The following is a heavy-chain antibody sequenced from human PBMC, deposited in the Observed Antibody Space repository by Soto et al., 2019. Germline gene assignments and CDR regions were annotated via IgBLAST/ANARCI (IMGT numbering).Heavy chain of an antibody. Sequence: PSETLSLTCTVTGGTIIAYSWTWIRQSAGGGLEWLGRIYRSGITNYNPSLKSRVTISLDTSMNHFSLRLSSVTAADTAVYYCARGQRFSDWFDPWGQGTLVTVSS. J-gene: IGHJ5*02. CDR2: IYRSGIT. CDR3: ARGQRFSDWFDP. D-gene: IGHD3-3*01. CDR1: GGTIIAYS. V-gene: IGHV4-4*07.